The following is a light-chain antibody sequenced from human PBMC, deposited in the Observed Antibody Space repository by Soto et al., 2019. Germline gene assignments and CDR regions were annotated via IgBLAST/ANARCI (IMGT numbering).Light chain of an antibody. J-gene: IGKJ4*01. V-gene: IGKV3-20*01. CDR1: QSVSRN. CDR3: QQYGSSPLT. CDR2: RAS. Sequence: EVVLTQSPATLSVSPGDRATLSCRASQSVSRNLAWYQQKPGQAPKVLIYRASSRATGIPDRFSGSGSGTDFTLTISRLEPEDFAVYYCQQYGSSPLTFGGGTKVDIK.